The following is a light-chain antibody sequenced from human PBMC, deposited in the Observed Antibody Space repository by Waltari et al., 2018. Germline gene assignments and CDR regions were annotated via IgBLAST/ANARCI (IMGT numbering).Light chain of an antibody. Sequence: QSALTQPRSVSASPGQPVTISCSGTSGDVGASHYVAWYQQHPAKAPKVMIFNVSKRPSGVPDRFSGSKSGNTASLSISGLQAEDEADYYCWSFTGSYWMFGGGTRLTVL. CDR1: SGDVGASHY. J-gene: IGLJ3*02. V-gene: IGLV2-11*01. CDR2: NVS. CDR3: WSFTGSYWM.